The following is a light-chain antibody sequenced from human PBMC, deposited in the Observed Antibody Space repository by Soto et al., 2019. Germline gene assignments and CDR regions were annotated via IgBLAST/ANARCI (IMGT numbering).Light chain of an antibody. CDR1: QSISTY. CDR2: AAS. CDR3: QQSYSSLWT. Sequence: DIQMTQSPSSLSASVGDRVTITCRASQSISTYLNWYQQKPGNAPKTLIYAASNLQSGVPSRFSGSGSGTDFTLTISNLQPEDFATYYCQQSYSSLWTFGPGTRVEL. V-gene: IGKV1-39*01. J-gene: IGKJ1*01.